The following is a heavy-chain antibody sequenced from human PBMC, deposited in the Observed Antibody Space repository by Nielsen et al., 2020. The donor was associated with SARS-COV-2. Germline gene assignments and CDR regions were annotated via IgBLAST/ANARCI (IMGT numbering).Heavy chain of an antibody. D-gene: IGHD6-19*01. V-gene: IGHV4-4*02. CDR1: GDSISSSTNW. CDR3: ARRIAVPDY. CDR2: IYPSGTP. J-gene: IGHJ4*02. Sequence: SETLSLTCTVSGDSISSSTNWWTWVRQPPGRGLEWIGEIYPSGTPNYNPSLKSRVTISVDKSRNQFSLKLNSVTAADTAIYYCARRIAVPDYWGPGTLVTVSS.